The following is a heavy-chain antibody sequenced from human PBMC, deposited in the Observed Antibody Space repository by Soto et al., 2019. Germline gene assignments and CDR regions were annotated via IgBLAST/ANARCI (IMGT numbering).Heavy chain of an antibody. CDR2: IYYSGST. Sequence: QVRLQESGPGLVKPSETLSLSCLVSGDSVGNGPYYWSWIRRFPGEGLEWIAYIYYSGSTNVNPSLESRVNISIDMSKNQFFLELRSVTAADAAVYFCARVGSSCHSGGCYYYYGLGVWGQGTTVAISS. J-gene: IGHJ6*02. CDR1: GDSVGNGPYY. V-gene: IGHV4-61*01. D-gene: IGHD1-26*01. CDR3: ARVGSSCHSGGCYYYYGLGV.